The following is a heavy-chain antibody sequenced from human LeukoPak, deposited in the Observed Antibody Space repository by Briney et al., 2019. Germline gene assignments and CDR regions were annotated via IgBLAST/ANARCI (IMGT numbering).Heavy chain of an antibody. V-gene: IGHV3-7*01. CDR1: GFTFSSYA. CDR3: ARGGPTGAIDD. D-gene: IGHD3-16*01. Sequence: GGSLRLSCAASGFTFSSYAMHWVRQAPGKGLEWVANIKEDGSEKYYVDSVKGRFTISRDNAKNSLFLQMNSLRVEDTAVYFCARGGPTGAIDDWGQGTLVTVSS. J-gene: IGHJ4*02. CDR2: IKEDGSEK.